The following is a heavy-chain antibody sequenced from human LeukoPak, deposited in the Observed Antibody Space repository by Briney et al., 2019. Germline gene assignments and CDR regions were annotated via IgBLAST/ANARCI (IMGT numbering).Heavy chain of an antibody. CDR2: ISSSGSTI. J-gene: IGHJ4*02. CDR1: GFTFSSYG. CDR3: ARDRRDGYNVLDY. V-gene: IGHV3-48*04. D-gene: IGHD5-24*01. Sequence: PGGSLRLSCAASGFTFSSYGMSWVRQAPGKGLEWVSYISSSGSTIYYADSVKGRFTISRDNAKNSLYLQMNSLRAEDTAVYYCARDRRDGYNVLDYWGQGTLVTVSS.